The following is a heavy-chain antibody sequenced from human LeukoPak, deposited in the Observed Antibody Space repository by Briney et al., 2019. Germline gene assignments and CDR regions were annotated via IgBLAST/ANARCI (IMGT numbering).Heavy chain of an antibody. V-gene: IGHV1-2*04. D-gene: IGHD3-10*01. CDR1: GYIFTGYY. Sequence: ASVKVSCKASGYIFTGYYMYWVRQAPGQGLEWMGWINPNSGDTNYAPRFQGWVTMTRDTSTSTAYMELSRLRPNDTAVYYCARDHYYSSGSPTFGYWGQGTLATVSS. CDR3: ARDHYYSSGSPTFGY. CDR2: INPNSGDT. J-gene: IGHJ4*02.